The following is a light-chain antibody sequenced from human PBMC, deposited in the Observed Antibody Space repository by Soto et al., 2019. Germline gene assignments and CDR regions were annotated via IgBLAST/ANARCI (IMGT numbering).Light chain of an antibody. V-gene: IGKV3-15*01. CDR2: GAS. CDR1: QSVSSSY. Sequence: EIVLTQSPGTLSLSPGERATLSCRASQSVSSSYLAWYQQKPGQAPRLLIYGASTRATGIPARFSGSGSGTDLTITISSLQSEDFKVYDCQPYNNWPLTFGGGTKVDTK. CDR3: QPYNNWPLT. J-gene: IGKJ4*01.